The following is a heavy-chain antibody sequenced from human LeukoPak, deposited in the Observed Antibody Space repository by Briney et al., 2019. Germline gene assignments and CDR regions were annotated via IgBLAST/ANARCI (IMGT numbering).Heavy chain of an antibody. D-gene: IGHD6-6*01. CDR1: GFTFSSYG. CDR3: AKARSLAAVDY. V-gene: IGHV3-33*06. J-gene: IGHJ4*02. Sequence: QPGGSLRLSCAASGFTFSSYGMHWVRQAPGKGLEWVAVIWYDGSNKYHADSVKGRFTISRDNSKNTLYLQMNSLRAEDTAVYYCAKARSLAAVDYWGQGTLVTVSS. CDR2: IWYDGSNK.